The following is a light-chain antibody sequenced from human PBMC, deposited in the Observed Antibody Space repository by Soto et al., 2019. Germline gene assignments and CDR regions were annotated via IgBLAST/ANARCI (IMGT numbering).Light chain of an antibody. J-gene: IGKJ3*01. V-gene: IGKV3-20*01. CDR1: QSVSTLY. CDR2: SAH. Sequence: IVLTQSPGTLSLSPGERATLSCRASQSVSTLYMTWYQQKPGQAPRLLIYSAHTRAAGIPDRFSGTGSGTDFTLTISRLESEDFALYYCLHSRDSVSTVGPGTKVDIK. CDR3: LHSRDSVST.